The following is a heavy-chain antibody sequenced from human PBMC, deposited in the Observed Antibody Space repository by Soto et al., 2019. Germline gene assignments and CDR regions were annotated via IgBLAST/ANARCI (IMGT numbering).Heavy chain of an antibody. CDR1: GFTFSSYD. Sequence: GGSLRLSCAASGFTFSSYDMHWVRQATGKGLEWVSAIGTAGDTYYPGSVKGRFTISRENAKNSLYLQMNSLRAGDTAVYYCARGGTAMAAGAFEIWGQGTMVTVSS. D-gene: IGHD5-18*01. CDR3: ARGGTAMAAGAFEI. CDR2: IGTAGDT. J-gene: IGHJ3*02. V-gene: IGHV3-13*01.